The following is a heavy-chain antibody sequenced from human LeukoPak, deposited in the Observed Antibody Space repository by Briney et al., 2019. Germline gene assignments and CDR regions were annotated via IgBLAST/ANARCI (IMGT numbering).Heavy chain of an antibody. J-gene: IGHJ3*02. CDR1: GFTFSSYA. CDR2: ISYDGSNK. D-gene: IGHD1-26*01. Sequence: GGSLRLSCAASGFTFSSYAMHWVRQAPGKGLEWVAVISYDGSNKYYADSVKGRFTISRDNSKNTLYLQMNSLRAEDTAVYYCARDNGYSGSYYTPPDAFDIWGQGTMVTVSS. V-gene: IGHV3-30-3*01. CDR3: ARDNGYSGSYYTPPDAFDI.